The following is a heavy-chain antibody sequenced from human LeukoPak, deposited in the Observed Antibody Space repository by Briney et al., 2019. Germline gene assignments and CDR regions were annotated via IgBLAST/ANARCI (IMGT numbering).Heavy chain of an antibody. CDR2: IRYDGSNK. D-gene: IGHD2-15*01. CDR1: GFTFSSYG. CDR3: AKDRWSAFDI. J-gene: IGHJ3*02. Sequence: QPGGSLRLSCAASGFTFSSYGMHWVRQAPGKGLEWVAFIRYDGSNKYYADSVKGRFTISRDNSKNTLSLQMNSLRAEDTAVYYCAKDRWSAFDIWGQGTMVTVSS. V-gene: IGHV3-30*02.